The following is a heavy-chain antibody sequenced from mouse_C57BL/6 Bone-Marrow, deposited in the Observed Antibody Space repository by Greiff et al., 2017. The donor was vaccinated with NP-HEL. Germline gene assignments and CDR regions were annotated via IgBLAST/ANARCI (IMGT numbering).Heavy chain of an antibody. D-gene: IGHD2-12*01. V-gene: IGHV2-2*01. J-gene: IGHJ4*01. CDR3: ATYYSHSFSDY. Sequence: VHLVESGPGLVQPSQCLSITCTVSGFSLTSYGVHWVRQSPGKGLEWLGVIWSGGSTDYNAAFISRLSISKGNSKSQVFFKMNSLQADDTAIYYCATYYSHSFSDYWGQGTSVTVSS. CDR1: GFSLTSYG. CDR2: IWSGGST.